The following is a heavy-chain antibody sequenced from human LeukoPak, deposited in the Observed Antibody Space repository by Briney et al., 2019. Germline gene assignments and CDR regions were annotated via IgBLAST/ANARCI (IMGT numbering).Heavy chain of an antibody. V-gene: IGHV3-30*02. CDR1: GFTFSSYG. D-gene: IGHD6-13*01. Sequence: GGSLRLSCAASGFTFSSYGMHWVRQAPGKGLEWVAFIRYDGSNKYYADSVEGRFTISRDNSKNTLYLQMNSLRAEDTAVYYCAKDHIAAADYWGQGTLVTVSS. CDR3: AKDHIAAADY. CDR2: IRYDGSNK. J-gene: IGHJ4*02.